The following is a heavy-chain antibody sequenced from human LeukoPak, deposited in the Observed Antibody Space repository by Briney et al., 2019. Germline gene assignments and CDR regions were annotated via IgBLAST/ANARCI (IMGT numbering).Heavy chain of an antibody. D-gene: IGHD5-12*01. V-gene: IGHV1-2*02. CDR2: INPNSGGT. CDR3: ARVRTLIVATISYWFDP. Sequence: ASVKVSCKASGYTFTSYYMHWVRQAPGQGLEWMGWINPNSGGTNYAQKFQGRVTMTRDTSISTAYMELSRLRSDDTAVYYCARVRTLIVATISYWFDPWGQGTLVTVSS. CDR1: GYTFTSYY. J-gene: IGHJ5*02.